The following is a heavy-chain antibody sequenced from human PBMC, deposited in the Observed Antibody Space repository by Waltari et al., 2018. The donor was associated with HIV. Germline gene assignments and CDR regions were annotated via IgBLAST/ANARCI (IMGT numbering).Heavy chain of an antibody. V-gene: IGHV4-4*07. D-gene: IGHD6-13*01. J-gene: IGHJ6*02. CDR3: AREPPIAAAGQYYYYYGMDV. CDR1: GGSISSYY. Sequence: QVQLQESGPGLVTPSETLSLTCTVSGGSISSYYWSWIRLPAGKGLEWIGRIYTSGSTNYNPSLKSRVTMSVDTSKNQFSLKLSSVTAADTAVYYCAREPPIAAAGQYYYYYGMDVWGQGTTVTVSS. CDR2: IYTSGST.